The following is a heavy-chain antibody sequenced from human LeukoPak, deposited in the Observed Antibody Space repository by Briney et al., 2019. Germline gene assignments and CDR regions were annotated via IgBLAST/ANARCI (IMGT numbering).Heavy chain of an antibody. CDR3: SRVLEAKSGRDYFDY. V-gene: IGHV1-2*02. J-gene: IGHJ4*02. D-gene: IGHD3-10*01. CDR1: VYTFTNYY. CDR2: INPNSGGT. Sequence: ASVKVSCKASVYTFTNYYIHWVRQPPGQGLEWMGWINPNSGGTSYAQKFHDTVTMTRDESISTAYMELSSLGSDDTTVYYWSRVLEAKSGRDYFDYWGQGTLVTVSS.